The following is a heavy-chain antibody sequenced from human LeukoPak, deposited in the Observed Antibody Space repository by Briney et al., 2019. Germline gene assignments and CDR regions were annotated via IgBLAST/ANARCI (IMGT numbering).Heavy chain of an antibody. V-gene: IGHV1-18*04. CDR3: ARVDILTGYYFFDY. CDR1: GYTFINYG. J-gene: IGHJ4*02. D-gene: IGHD3-9*01. CDR2: ISINNEST. Sequence: ASVKVSCKASGYTFINYGISWVRQAPGQGLEWMGWISINNESTYYVQKFQGRVTMTTDTSTSTAYMELRSLRSDDTAVYYCARVDILTGYYFFDYWGQGTLVTVSS.